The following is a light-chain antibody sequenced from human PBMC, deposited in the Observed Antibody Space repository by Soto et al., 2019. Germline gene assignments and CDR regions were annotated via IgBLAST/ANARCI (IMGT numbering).Light chain of an antibody. Sequence: DIQMTQSPSTLSASVGDRVTINCRASQSISSWLAWYQQKPGKTPKLLIYKASSLESGAPSRFSGSGSGTEFTLTISSLQPDDFATYYCQQYKSYETFGQGTKVDIK. CDR1: QSISSW. CDR2: KAS. CDR3: QQYKSYET. J-gene: IGKJ1*01. V-gene: IGKV1-5*03.